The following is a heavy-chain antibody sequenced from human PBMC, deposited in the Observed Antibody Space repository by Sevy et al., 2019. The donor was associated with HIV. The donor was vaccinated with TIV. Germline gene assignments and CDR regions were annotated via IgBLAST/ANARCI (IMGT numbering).Heavy chain of an antibody. CDR2: ISSSSSYI. V-gene: IGHV3-21*01. Sequence: GGSLRLSCAASGFTFSSYSMNWVRQAPGKGLEWVSSISSSSSYIYYADSVKGRFTISRDNAKNSLYLQMNSLRAEDTAVYYCARDPDILSGYPSHYFDYWGQGTLVTVSS. CDR1: GFTFSSYS. D-gene: IGHD3-9*01. CDR3: ARDPDILSGYPSHYFDY. J-gene: IGHJ4*02.